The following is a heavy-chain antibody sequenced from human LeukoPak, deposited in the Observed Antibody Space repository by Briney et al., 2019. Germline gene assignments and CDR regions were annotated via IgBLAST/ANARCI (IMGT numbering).Heavy chain of an antibody. D-gene: IGHD2-2*01. V-gene: IGHV3-21*01. CDR3: VGYCSSTSCRSWFDP. CDR2: ISSSSSYI. J-gene: IGHJ5*02. Sequence: GGSLRLSCAASGFTFSSYSMNWVRQAPGKGLEWVSSISSSSSYIYYADSVKGRFTISRDNAKNSLYLQMNSLRAEDTAVYYCVGYCSSTSCRSWFDPWGQGTLVTVS. CDR1: GFTFSSYS.